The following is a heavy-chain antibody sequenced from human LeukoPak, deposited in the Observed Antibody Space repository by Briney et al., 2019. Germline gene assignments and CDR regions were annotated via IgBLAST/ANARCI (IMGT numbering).Heavy chain of an antibody. CDR1: GGTFSSYA. CDR3: ARDLIAVASSVFDY. CDR2: IIPIFGTA. Sequence: ASVKVSCKASGGTFSSYAISWVRQAPGQGLEWMGRIIPIFGTANYAQKFQGRVTITTDESTSTAYMEPSSLRSEDTAVYYCARDLIAVASSVFDYWGQGTLVTVSS. V-gene: IGHV1-69*05. J-gene: IGHJ4*02. D-gene: IGHD6-19*01.